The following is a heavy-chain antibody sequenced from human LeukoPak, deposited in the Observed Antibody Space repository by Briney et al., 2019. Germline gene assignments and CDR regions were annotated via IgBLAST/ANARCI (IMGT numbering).Heavy chain of an antibody. J-gene: IGHJ4*02. CDR1: GFTFSNYA. CDR3: AREGGGSYRSFDY. D-gene: IGHD1-26*01. V-gene: IGHV3-23*01. Sequence: PGGSLRLSCAASGFTFSNYAMSWVRQAPGKGLEWVSAITGSGGSTYYADSVKGRFTISRDNSKNTLYLQMNSLRAEDTAVYYCAREGGGSYRSFDYWGQGTLVTVSS. CDR2: ITGSGGST.